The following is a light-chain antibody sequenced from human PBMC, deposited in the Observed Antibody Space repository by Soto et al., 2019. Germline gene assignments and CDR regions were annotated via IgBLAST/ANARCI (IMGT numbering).Light chain of an antibody. J-gene: IGKJ1*01. CDR1: QSVSGS. CDR3: QQYNNWPPT. V-gene: IGKV3D-15*01. Sequence: EIVMTQSPATLSVSPGERATLSCRASQSVSGSLSWYQQKPGQAPSLLIYGASTLATGIPARFSGSGYGTECTLTISSLQSEDFAVYYCQQYNNWPPTFGQGTKVEIK. CDR2: GAS.